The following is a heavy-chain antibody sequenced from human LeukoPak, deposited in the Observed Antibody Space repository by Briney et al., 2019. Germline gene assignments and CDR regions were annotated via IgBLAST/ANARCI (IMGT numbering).Heavy chain of an antibody. CDR1: GFTFDDYA. CDR2: ISWNSGSI. Sequence: GRSLRLSCAASGFTFDDYAMHWVRQAPGKGLEWVSGISWNSGSIGYADSVKGRFTISRDNAKNSLYLQMNSLRAEDTALYYCAKDPPRYCSGGSCPFDYWGQGTLVTVSS. J-gene: IGHJ4*02. D-gene: IGHD2-15*01. V-gene: IGHV3-9*01. CDR3: AKDPPRYCSGGSCPFDY.